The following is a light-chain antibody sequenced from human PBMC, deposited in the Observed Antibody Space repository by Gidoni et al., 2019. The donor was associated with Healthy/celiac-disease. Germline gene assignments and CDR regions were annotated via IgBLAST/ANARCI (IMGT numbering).Light chain of an antibody. J-gene: IGLJ3*02. CDR2: QDS. Sequence: SYELTQPPSVSVSPGQTASITCSGDKLGDKYACWYQQKPGQSPVLVIYQDSKRPSGIPERFSGSNSRNTATLTISGTQAMDEADYYCQAWRVFGGGTKLTGL. CDR1: KLGDKY. CDR3: QAWRV. V-gene: IGLV3-1*01.